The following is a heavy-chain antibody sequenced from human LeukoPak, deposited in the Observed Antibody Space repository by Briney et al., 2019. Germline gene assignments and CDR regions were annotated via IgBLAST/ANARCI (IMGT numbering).Heavy chain of an antibody. CDR3: ARERGSGWYDMSFDY. CDR1: GGSTSSSSYY. D-gene: IGHD6-19*01. Sequence: SETLSLTCTVSGGSTSSSSYYWGWIRQPPGKGLEWIGSIYYSGSTYYNPSLKSRVTISVDTSKNQFSLKSSSATAADTAVYYCARERGSGWYDMSFDYWGQGTLVTVSS. J-gene: IGHJ4*02. V-gene: IGHV4-39*07. CDR2: IYYSGST.